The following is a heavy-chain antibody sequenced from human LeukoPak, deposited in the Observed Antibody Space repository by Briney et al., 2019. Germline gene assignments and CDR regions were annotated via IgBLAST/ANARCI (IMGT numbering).Heavy chain of an antibody. J-gene: IGHJ4*02. D-gene: IGHD3-16*01. V-gene: IGHV3-23*01. CDR3: ASPGGEAGSVDY. Sequence: AGGSLRLSCAASGFTFSSYAMSWVRQAPGKGLEWVSAISGSGGSTYYADSVKGRFTISRDNSKNTLYLQMNGLRAEDTAVYYCASPGGEAGSVDYWGQGTLVTVSS. CDR2: ISGSGGST. CDR1: GFTFSSYA.